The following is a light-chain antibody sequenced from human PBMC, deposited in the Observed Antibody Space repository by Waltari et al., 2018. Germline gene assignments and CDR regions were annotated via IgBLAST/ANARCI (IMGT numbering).Light chain of an antibody. CDR2: GKD. Sequence: SSELTQDPAVSVALGQTVRITCQGDSLRTSYASWYQLKPGQAPVLVIYGKDKRPSGIPDRISGYSSGATSSLTITGAQAEDEADYYCSSGNGRANQVVFAGGTKVTVL. V-gene: IGLV3-19*01. J-gene: IGLJ3*02. CDR1: SLRTSY. CDR3: SSGNGRANQVV.